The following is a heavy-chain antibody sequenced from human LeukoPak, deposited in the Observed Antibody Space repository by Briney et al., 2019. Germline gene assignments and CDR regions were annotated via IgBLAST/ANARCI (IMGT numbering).Heavy chain of an antibody. CDR2: ISYSGST. J-gene: IGHJ5*02. CDR3: ARGVVTNWFDP. CDR1: GGSISSYY. D-gene: IGHD2-21*02. Sequence: PSETLSLTCTVSGGSISSYYWNWIRQPPGKGLEWIGYISYSGSTNYNPSLKSRVTISIDTSKNQFSLKLSSVTAADTAVYYCARGVVTNWFDPWGQGTLVTVSS. V-gene: IGHV4-59*08.